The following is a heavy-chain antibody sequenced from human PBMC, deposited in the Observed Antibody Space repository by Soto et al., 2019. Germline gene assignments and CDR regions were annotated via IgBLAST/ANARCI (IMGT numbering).Heavy chain of an antibody. Sequence: QVHLVQSGAEVKKPGASVKVSCKASGYTFENYYMLWVRQAPGQGLEWLGIIDPTGGRTTYAQKFQDRVTMTRDTSTSTVYMELSSLRSNDTALYYCARELQFPHQETGMDVWGQGTTVTVSS. V-gene: IGHV1-46*02. D-gene: IGHD6-19*01. CDR1: GYTFENYY. CDR3: ARELQFPHQETGMDV. CDR2: IDPTGGRT. J-gene: IGHJ6*02.